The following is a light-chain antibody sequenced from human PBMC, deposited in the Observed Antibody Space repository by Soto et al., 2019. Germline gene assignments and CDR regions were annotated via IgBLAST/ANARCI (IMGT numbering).Light chain of an antibody. V-gene: IGLV1-44*01. CDR3: AAWDDRLRGLV. CDR2: YND. Sequence: QSVLTQTPSASGTPGQRVTSSCSGSTSNIGSNSVSWYRHLPGTAPKLLMYYNDQRPSGVPDRFSGSKSGTSASLAISGLQSEDEADYYCAAWDDRLRGLVLGGGTKVTVL. CDR1: TSNIGSNS. J-gene: IGLJ3*02.